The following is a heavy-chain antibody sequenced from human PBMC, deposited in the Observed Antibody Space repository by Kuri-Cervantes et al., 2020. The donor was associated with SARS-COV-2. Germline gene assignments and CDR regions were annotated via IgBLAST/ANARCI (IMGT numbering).Heavy chain of an antibody. V-gene: IGHV1-69*13. J-gene: IGHJ4*02. CDR2: IIPIFGTA. CDR3: ASARNGNYLNEPDY. CDR1: GGTFSSYA. Sequence: SVKVSCKASGGTFSSYAISWVRQAPGQGLEWMGGIIPIFGTANYAQKFQGRVTITADESTSTAYMELSSLRSEDTAVYYCASARNGNYLNEPDYWGQGTLVTVSS. D-gene: IGHD4-17*01.